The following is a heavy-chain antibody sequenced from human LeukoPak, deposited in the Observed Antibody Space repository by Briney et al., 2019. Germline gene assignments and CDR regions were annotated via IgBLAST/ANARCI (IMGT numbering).Heavy chain of an antibody. J-gene: IGHJ4*01. Sequence: PGGSLRLSCAASGFTFSSYSMNWVRQAPGKGLEWDSSISSSSSYIYYADSVKGRFTISRDNAKNSLYLQMNSLRAEDTAVYYCASEVDTAMGDGGYWGQGTLVTVSS. V-gene: IGHV3-21*01. CDR1: GFTFSSYS. D-gene: IGHD5-18*01. CDR2: ISSSSSYI. CDR3: ASEVDTAMGDGGY.